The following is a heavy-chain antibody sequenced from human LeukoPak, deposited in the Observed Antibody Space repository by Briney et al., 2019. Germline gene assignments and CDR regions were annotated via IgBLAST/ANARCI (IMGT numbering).Heavy chain of an antibody. D-gene: IGHD1-1*01. CDR1: GFTFSSYG. CDR2: IRYDGSNK. Sequence: GGSLRLSCAASGFTFSSYGMHWVPEAPRKGLEWVAFIRYDGSNKYYADSVKGRFTISRDNSKNTLYLQMNSLRAEDTAVYYCAKEHLRNGDYFDYWGQGTLVTVSS. J-gene: IGHJ4*02. V-gene: IGHV3-30*02. CDR3: AKEHLRNGDYFDY.